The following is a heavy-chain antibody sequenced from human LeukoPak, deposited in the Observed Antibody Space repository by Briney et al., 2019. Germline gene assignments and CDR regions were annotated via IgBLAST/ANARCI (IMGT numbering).Heavy chain of an antibody. D-gene: IGHD6-13*01. V-gene: IGHV5-51*01. CDR3: ARNNPGSSWTLINWFDP. CDR1: GYSFTSYW. CDR2: IYPGDSDT. J-gene: IGHJ5*02. Sequence: GESLKISCKGSGYSFTSYWIGWVRQMPRKGLEWMGIIYPGDSDTRYSPSFQGQVTISADKSISTAYLQWSSLKASDTAMYYCARNNPGSSWTLINWFDPWGQGTLVTVSS.